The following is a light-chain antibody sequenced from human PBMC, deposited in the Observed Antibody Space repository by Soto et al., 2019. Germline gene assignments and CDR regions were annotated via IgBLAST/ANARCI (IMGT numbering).Light chain of an antibody. V-gene: IGKV3D-11*03. Sequence: EIVLPQSPATLSSFPGDRVTLSCRASQAVNTRLAWYQHKPGQAPRLLIYLASNRAAGVPARVSVSGSGTEYTLTITRLEPEDSAVYFGQHYGYSQWPFGQGTKVDIK. CDR1: QAVNTR. CDR2: LAS. J-gene: IGKJ1*01. CDR3: QHYGYSQWP.